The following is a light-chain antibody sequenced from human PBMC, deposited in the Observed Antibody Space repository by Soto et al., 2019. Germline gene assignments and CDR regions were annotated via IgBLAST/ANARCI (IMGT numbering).Light chain of an antibody. CDR1: SSDIGDYNY. Sequence: QSALTQPPSASRSPGQSVAISCTGTSSDIGDYNYVSWYQQHPGKAPKPMIYEVNRRPSGVPDRFSGSKSGNTASLTVSGLQAEDEADYYCSSYGGRNNIVFGTGTKVTVL. CDR3: SSYGGRNNIV. V-gene: IGLV2-8*02. CDR2: EVN. J-gene: IGLJ1*01.